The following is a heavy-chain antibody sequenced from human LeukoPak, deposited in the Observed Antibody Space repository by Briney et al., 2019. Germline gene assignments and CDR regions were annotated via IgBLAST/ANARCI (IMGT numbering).Heavy chain of an antibody. D-gene: IGHD3-9*01. J-gene: IGHJ4*02. CDR1: GRTFSSYT. CDR2: IIPILGIA. V-gene: IGHV1-69*02. Sequence: SVKVSCKASGRTFSSYTISWVRQAPGQGLEWMGRIIPILGIANYAQKFQGRVTITADKSTSTAYMELSSLRSEDTAVYYCARSRNYDILTGYSYYFDYWGQGTLVTVSS. CDR3: ARSRNYDILTGYSYYFDY.